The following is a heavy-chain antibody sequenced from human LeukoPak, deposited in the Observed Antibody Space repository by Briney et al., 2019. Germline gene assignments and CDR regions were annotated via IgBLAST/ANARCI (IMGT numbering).Heavy chain of an antibody. Sequence: SETLSLTCAVYGVSFSDYYWSWIRQPPGKGLEWIGEINHSGSTNYNPSLKSRVTISVDTSKNQFSLKLSSVTAADTAVYYCARGIYPDYWGQGTLVTVSS. J-gene: IGHJ4*02. CDR3: ARGIYPDY. D-gene: IGHD2-2*02. CDR1: GVSFSDYY. CDR2: INHSGST. V-gene: IGHV4-34*01.